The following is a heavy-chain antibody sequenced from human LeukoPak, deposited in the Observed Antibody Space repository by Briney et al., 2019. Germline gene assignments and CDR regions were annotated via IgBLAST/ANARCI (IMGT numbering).Heavy chain of an antibody. Sequence: SETLSLTCTISGGSVSDYYWSWIRQSPGKGLEWIGYIYYTGSTTYNPSLKSRVTISVDTSKNQFSLKLSSVTAADTAVYYCAREDGYKPYYYYMDVWGKGTTVTVSS. D-gene: IGHD5-24*01. CDR1: GGSVSDYY. J-gene: IGHJ6*03. V-gene: IGHV4-59*02. CDR3: AREDGYKPYYYYMDV. CDR2: IYYTGST.